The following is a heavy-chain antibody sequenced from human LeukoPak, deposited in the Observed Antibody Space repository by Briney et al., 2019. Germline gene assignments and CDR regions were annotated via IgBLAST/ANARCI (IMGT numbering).Heavy chain of an antibody. CDR2: IDQSGNEK. V-gene: IGHV3-7*01. J-gene: IGHJ4*02. D-gene: IGHD6-13*01. Sequence: GGSLGLSCAASGFIFSRYWMTWVRQAPGKGLEWVANIDQSGNEKFYVDSVKGRFTISRDNSKNSLYLQLNSLRVEDTAVYYCARDQGAAGDFWGQGTLVTVSS. CDR1: GFIFSRYW. CDR3: ARDQGAAGDF.